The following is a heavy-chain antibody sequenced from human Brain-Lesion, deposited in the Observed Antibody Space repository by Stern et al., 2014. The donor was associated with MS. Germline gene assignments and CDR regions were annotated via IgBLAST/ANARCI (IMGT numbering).Heavy chain of an antibody. Sequence: QVQLGQSGPGLVKPSETLSLTCTVAGGSVSSTSYAWAWIRQPPGKGLEWIGTIYYSGNPYYSPSLQSRLTISLDPSQNQFSLPLRSGTAADTAVYYCAGEEDIRYCSGGSCTGNWFDPWGQGTLVTVSS. J-gene: IGHJ5*02. CDR1: GGSVSSTSYA. CDR3: AGEEDIRYCSGGSCTGNWFDP. V-gene: IGHV4-39*01. D-gene: IGHD2-15*01. CDR2: IYYSGNP.